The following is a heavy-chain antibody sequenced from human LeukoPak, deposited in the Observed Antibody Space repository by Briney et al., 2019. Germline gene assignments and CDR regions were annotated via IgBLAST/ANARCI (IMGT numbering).Heavy chain of an antibody. CDR1: GYTFTSYY. V-gene: IGHV1-46*01. CDR3: ARGSRGVVVPAASQNNWFDP. D-gene: IGHD2-2*01. Sequence: ASVKVSCKASGYTFTSYYMHWVRQAPGQGLEWMGIINPSGGSTSYAQKFQGRVTMNRDTSTSTVYMELSSLRSEDTAVYYCARGSRGVVVPAASQNNWFDPWGQGTLVTVSS. CDR2: INPSGGST. J-gene: IGHJ5*02.